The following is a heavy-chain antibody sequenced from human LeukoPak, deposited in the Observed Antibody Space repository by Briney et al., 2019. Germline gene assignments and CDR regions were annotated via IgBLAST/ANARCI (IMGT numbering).Heavy chain of an antibody. V-gene: IGHV3-23*01. CDR3: AKVYCSGGSCYSNAGYFDY. CDR1: GFTFSGYA. D-gene: IGHD2-15*01. CDR2: ISGSGGST. Sequence: GGSLRLSCAASGFTFSGYAMSWVRQAPGKGLEWVSAISGSGGSTCYADSVKGRFTISRDNSENTLYLQMNSLRAEDTAVYYCAKVYCSGGSCYSNAGYFDYWGQGTLVTVSS. J-gene: IGHJ4*02.